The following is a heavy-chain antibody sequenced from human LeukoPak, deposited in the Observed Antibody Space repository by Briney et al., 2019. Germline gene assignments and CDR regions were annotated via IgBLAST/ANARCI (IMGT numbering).Heavy chain of an antibody. CDR3: ARAACSSTSCYVVH. V-gene: IGHV3-30-3*01. CDR2: ISYDGSNK. Sequence: GGSLRLSCAASGFTFSSYAMHWVRQAPGKGVEWVAVISYDGSNKYYADSVKGRFTISRDNSKNTLYLQMNSLRAEDTAVYYCARAACSSTSCYVVHWGQGTLVTVSS. J-gene: IGHJ4*02. D-gene: IGHD2-2*01. CDR1: GFTFSSYA.